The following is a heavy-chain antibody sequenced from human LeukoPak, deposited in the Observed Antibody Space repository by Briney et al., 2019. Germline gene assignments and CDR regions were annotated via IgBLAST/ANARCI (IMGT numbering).Heavy chain of an antibody. CDR1: GGPISSGSHY. V-gene: IGHV4-31*03. J-gene: IGHJ4*02. D-gene: IGHD3-16*01. Sequence: KPSETLSLTCTVSGGPISSGSHYYQWIRQHPGKGLEWIGYIYYTGITSYNPSLKSRVTMSVDTSMNQVSLKVTSLTAADTAVYYCAASSGVTLGRFWGQGALVTVSS. CDR2: IYYTGIT. CDR3: AASSGVTLGRF.